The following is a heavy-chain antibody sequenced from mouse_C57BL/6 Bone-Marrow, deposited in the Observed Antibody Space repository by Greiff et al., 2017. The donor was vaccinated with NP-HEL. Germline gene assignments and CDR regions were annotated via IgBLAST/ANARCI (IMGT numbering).Heavy chain of an antibody. V-gene: IGHV5-16*01. J-gene: IGHJ4*01. Sequence: EVKLMESEGGLVQPGSSMKLSCTASGFTFSDYSMAWVRQVPEKGLEWVANINYDGSSTYYLDSLKSRFIISRDNAKNSLYLQMSSLKSEDTATYYGAREGGLRRRTYAMDYWGQGTSVTVSS. CDR1: GFTFSDYS. D-gene: IGHD2-4*01. CDR3: AREGGLRRRTYAMDY. CDR2: INYDGSST.